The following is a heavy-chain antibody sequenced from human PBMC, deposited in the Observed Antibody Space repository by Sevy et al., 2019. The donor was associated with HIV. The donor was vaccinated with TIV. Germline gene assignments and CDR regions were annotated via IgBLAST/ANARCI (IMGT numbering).Heavy chain of an antibody. D-gene: IGHD6-6*01. Sequence: ASVKVSCKASGYTFTGYYMHWVRQAPGQGLEWMGWINPNSRGTNYAQKFQGRVTMTRDTSISTAYMELSRLRSDDTAGYYCARDEVQLAQENWFDPWGQGTLVTVSS. CDR3: ARDEVQLAQENWFDP. J-gene: IGHJ5*02. CDR2: INPNSRGT. V-gene: IGHV1-2*02. CDR1: GYTFTGYY.